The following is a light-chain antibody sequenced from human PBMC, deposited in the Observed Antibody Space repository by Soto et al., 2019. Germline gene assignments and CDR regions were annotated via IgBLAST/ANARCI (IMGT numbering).Light chain of an antibody. Sequence: QSALTQPASVSGSPGQSITISCTGTITDIGAYNYVSWYQQHPGKAPKLLIYGVSSRPSGVSNRFSGSKSGNAAYLTISGLQADDDAEYYCCSYTGSITPYVFGAGTKLTVL. J-gene: IGLJ1*01. CDR3: CSYTGSITPYV. CDR2: GVS. CDR1: ITDIGAYNY. V-gene: IGLV2-14*01.